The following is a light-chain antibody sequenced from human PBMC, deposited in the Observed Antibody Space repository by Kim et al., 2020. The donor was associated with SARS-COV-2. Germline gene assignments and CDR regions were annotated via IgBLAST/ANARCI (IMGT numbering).Light chain of an antibody. CDR2: RNN. CDR3: SAWDDSLKAWV. CDR1: SNNIGDQG. Sequence: QAGLTQPPSVSQDLRQTATLTCTGNSNNIGDQGVAWLQQHQGHPPKLLSYRNNKRPSGISERLSASRSGNTASLTITGLQPEDEADYYCSAWDDSLKAWVFGGGTQLTVL. V-gene: IGLV10-54*01. J-gene: IGLJ3*02.